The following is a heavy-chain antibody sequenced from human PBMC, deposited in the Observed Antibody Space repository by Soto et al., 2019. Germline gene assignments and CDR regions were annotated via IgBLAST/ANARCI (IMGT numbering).Heavy chain of an antibody. V-gene: IGHV3-21*01. Sequence: EVQLVESGGGLVQPGGSLRLSCAASGFTFSSYGMNWVRQAPGKGLEWVSSISSSSSYIYYADSVKGRFTISRDNAKNSLYLLMNSLRAENTAVYYCAREMTGSLSGGVDYWGQGTLVTVSS. J-gene: IGHJ4*02. CDR1: GFTFSSYG. D-gene: IGHD6-6*01. CDR3: AREMTGSLSGGVDY. CDR2: ISSSSSYI.